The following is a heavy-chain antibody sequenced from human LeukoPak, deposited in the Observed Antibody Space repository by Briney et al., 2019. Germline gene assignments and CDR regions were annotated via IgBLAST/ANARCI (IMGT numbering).Heavy chain of an antibody. CDR2: INAGNGDT. Sequence: ASVKVSRKASGYTFTNYIIHWVRQAPGQRLEWMGWINAGNGDTEYSQKFQGRVTTTRDTSASTAYMDLSSLRSEDTAVYYCARVVTRLREGAYQYDLDVWGQGTTVTVSS. D-gene: IGHD3-16*01. J-gene: IGHJ6*02. CDR3: ARVVTRLREGAYQYDLDV. CDR1: GYTFTNYI. V-gene: IGHV1-3*01.